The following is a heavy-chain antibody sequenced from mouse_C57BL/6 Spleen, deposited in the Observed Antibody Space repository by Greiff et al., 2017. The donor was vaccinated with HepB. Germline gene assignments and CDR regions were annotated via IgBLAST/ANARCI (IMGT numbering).Heavy chain of an antibody. Sequence: EVKLVESGGDLVKPGGSLKLSCAASGFTFSSYGMSWVRQTPDKRLEWVATISSGGSYTCYPDSVKGRFTISRDNAKNTLYLQMSSLKSEDTAMYYCARQYGSSSFDVWGTGTTVTVSS. D-gene: IGHD1-1*01. CDR3: ARQYGSSSFDV. CDR2: ISSGGSYT. V-gene: IGHV5-6*02. CDR1: GFTFSSYG. J-gene: IGHJ1*03.